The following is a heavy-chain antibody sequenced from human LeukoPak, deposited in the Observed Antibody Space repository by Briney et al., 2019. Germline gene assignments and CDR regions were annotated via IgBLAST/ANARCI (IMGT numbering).Heavy chain of an antibody. CDR1: GFTFSSYS. V-gene: IGHV3-21*01. J-gene: IGHJ4*02. D-gene: IGHD3-9*01. CDR2: ISSSSSYI. Sequence: GGSLRLSCAASGFTFSSYSMNWVRQAPGKGLEWVSSISSSSSYIYYADSVKGRFTISRDNAKNSLYLQMNSLRAEDTAVYYCARQALVNFDWLLAHFDYWGQGTLVTVSS. CDR3: ARQALVNFDWLLAHFDY.